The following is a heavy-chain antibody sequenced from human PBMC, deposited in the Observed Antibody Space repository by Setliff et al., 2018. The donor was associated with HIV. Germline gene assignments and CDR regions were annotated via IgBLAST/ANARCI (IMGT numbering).Heavy chain of an antibody. CDR2: ILSGGNT. D-gene: IGHD3-10*01. V-gene: IGHV4-39*01. CDR1: GGSISSRSYY. J-gene: IGHJ6*03. CDR3: ARPITMVRGVLNYYYYYSDV. Sequence: PSETLSLTCSVFGGSISSRSYYWGWIRQSPGQGLEWIGNILSGGNTYYNPSLKSRVSMSVDTSKNQFSLKLSSVTAADTAVYYCARPITMVRGVLNYYYYYSDVWGMGTTVTVSS.